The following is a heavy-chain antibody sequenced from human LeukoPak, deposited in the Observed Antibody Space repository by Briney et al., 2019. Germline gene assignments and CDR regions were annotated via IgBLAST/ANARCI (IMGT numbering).Heavy chain of an antibody. D-gene: IGHD1-14*01. CDR3: ARHAGTGVED. V-gene: IGHV1-69*06. CDR1: GGTFSSYV. J-gene: IGHJ4*02. CDR2: IIPIFGTA. Sequence: SVKVSCKASGGTFSSYVTNWVRQAPGQGLEWMGGIIPIFGTANYAQKFQGRVTITADKSTSTAYMELSSLRSEDTAVYYCARHAGTGVEDWGQGTLVTVSS.